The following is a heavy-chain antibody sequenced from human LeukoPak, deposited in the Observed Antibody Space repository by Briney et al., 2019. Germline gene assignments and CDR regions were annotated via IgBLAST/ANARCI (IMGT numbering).Heavy chain of an antibody. V-gene: IGHV3-7*01. J-gene: IGHJ4*02. D-gene: IGHD1-26*01. CDR1: GFTFSSYR. CDR2: IKQDGSEK. Sequence: PGRSLRLSCAASGFTFSSYRMNWVRQAPGKGLEWVANIKQDGSEKYYVDSVKGRFTISRDNAKNSLFLQMNSLRADDTAVYYCARDTRTFDYWGQGTLVTVSS. CDR3: ARDTRTFDY.